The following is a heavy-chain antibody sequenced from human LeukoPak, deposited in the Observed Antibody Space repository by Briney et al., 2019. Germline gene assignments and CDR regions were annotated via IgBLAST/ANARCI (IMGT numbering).Heavy chain of an antibody. CDR1: GFIFSHYA. CDR2: TSYDGSHQ. D-gene: IGHD1-7*01. Sequence: GGSLRLSCAGSGFIFSHYAMHWIRQAPGKGLEWVAITSYDGSHQYYADSVKGRFTLSRDDSKSTLYLQMNSLRAEDTAVYYCTRVKATGTYSSAMEVWGKGATVTVSS. V-gene: IGHV3-30*04. CDR3: TRVKATGTYSSAMEV. J-gene: IGHJ6*03.